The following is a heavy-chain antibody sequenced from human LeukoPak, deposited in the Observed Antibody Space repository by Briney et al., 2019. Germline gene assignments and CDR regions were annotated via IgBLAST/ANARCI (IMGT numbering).Heavy chain of an antibody. Sequence: SETLSLTCTVSGGSISSGDYYWSWIRQPPGKGLEWIGYIYYSGSTYYNPSLKSRVTISVDTSKNQFSLKLSSVTAADTAVYYCAREVVGGDIVVVPVPFGIWGQGTMATVSS. CDR1: GGSISSGDYY. CDR3: AREVVGGDIVVVPVPFGI. V-gene: IGHV4-30-4*08. D-gene: IGHD2-2*01. J-gene: IGHJ3*02. CDR2: IYYSGST.